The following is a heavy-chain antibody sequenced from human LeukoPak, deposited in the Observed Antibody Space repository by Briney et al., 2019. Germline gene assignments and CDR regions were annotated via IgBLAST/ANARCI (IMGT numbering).Heavy chain of an antibody. Sequence: GRSLRLSCAASGFTFSSYGMHWVRRLQARGWSGWQFDGNKKYYADSVKGRFTISRDNSKNTLYLQMNSLRAEDTAVYYCAKGGDGYNFPPHLDYWGQGTLVTVSS. J-gene: IGHJ4*02. V-gene: IGHV3-30*18. CDR2: DGNKK. CDR1: GFTFSSYG. D-gene: IGHD5-24*01. CDR3: AKGGDGYNFPPHLDY.